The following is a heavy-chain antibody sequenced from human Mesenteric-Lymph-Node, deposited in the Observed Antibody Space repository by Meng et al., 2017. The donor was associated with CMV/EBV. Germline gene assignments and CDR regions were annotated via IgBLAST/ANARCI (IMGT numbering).Heavy chain of an antibody. CDR1: GYTFTDYS. CDR3: VRDIKLGGTRDY. D-gene: IGHD6-19*01. CDR2: INTDNGGT. V-gene: IGHV1-3*04. Sequence: SCKPSGYTFTDYSIHWVRQAPGRELEWMGWINTDNGGTQYSQRFQDRLTITRETSASTAFMDLTSLRYEDTAVYYCVRDIKLGGTRDYWGPGTLVTVSS. J-gene: IGHJ4*02.